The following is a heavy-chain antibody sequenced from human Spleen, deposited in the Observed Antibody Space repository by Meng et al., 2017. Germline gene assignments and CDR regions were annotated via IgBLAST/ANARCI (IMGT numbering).Heavy chain of an antibody. J-gene: IGHJ4*02. CDR1: GGSISSSNW. V-gene: IGHV4-4*02. CDR3: ASFPPPGKQWLVTDY. Sequence: QVQLQGAGPGRGKPAGTRSRTGAGSGGSISSSNWWSWVRQPPGKGLEWIGEIYHSGSTNYNPSLKSRVTISVDKSKNQFSLKLSSVTAADTAVYYCASFPPPGKQWLVTDYWGQGTLVTVSS. D-gene: IGHD6-19*01. CDR2: IYHSGST.